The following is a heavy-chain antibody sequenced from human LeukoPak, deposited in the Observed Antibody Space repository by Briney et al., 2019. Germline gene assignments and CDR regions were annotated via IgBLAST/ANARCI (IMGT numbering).Heavy chain of an antibody. CDR3: AKRGVVIRVVLVGFHKEAYYFDS. D-gene: IGHD3-10*01. Sequence: GGSLRLSCAVSGITLSNYGMAWVRRAPGKGLEWVAGISGSGGRTNYADSVKGRFTISRDSPKNTLYLQMNSLRVEDTAVYFCAKRGVVIRVVLVGFHKEAYYFDSWGQGALVTVSS. J-gene: IGHJ4*02. CDR2: ISGSGGRT. CDR1: GITLSNYG. V-gene: IGHV3-23*01.